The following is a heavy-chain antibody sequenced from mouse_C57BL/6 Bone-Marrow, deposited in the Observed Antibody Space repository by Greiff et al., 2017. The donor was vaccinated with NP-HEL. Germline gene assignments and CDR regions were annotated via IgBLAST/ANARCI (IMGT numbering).Heavy chain of an antibody. CDR3: APSLYPYYYDSAKDY. CDR2: TWWDDDK. D-gene: IGHD1-1*01. CDR1: GFSLSTFGMG. J-gene: IGHJ4*01. V-gene: IGHV8-8*01. Sequence: QVTLKESGPGILQPSQTLSLTCSFSGFSLSTFGMGVGWIRQPSGKGLEWLAHTWWDDDKYYNPALKSRLTISKDTSKNQVFLKIANVDTADTATYYCAPSLYPYYYDSAKDYWGQGTSVTVSA.